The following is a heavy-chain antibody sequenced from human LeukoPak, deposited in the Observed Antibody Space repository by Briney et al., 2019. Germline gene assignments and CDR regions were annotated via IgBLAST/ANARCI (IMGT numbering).Heavy chain of an antibody. CDR2: IHYSGST. V-gene: IGHV4-39*02. CDR1: GGSISSSRYY. D-gene: IGHD3-22*01. J-gene: IGHJ4*02. CDR3: ARDMYYYDSSGYFH. Sequence: SETLSLTCTVSGGSISSSRYYWGWIRQPPGKGLEWIGSIHYSGSTHYNPSLKSRVTISVDTSKNQFSLKLSSMTAADTAVYYCARDMYYYDSSGYFHWGQGTLVTVSS.